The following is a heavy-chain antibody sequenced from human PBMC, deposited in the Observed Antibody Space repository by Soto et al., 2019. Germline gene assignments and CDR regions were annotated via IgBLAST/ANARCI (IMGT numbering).Heavy chain of an antibody. D-gene: IGHD3-3*01. CDR2: ISGSDGRS. CDR1: GFTFSSHS. V-gene: IGHV3-23*01. CDR3: AKSVDDFWSGFWGAFDS. J-gene: IGHJ4*02. Sequence: EVQLLESGGGLVQPGGSLRLSCAASGFTFSSHSMAWVRQAPGVGPEWVSTISGSDGRSCHADSVKGRFTISRDNTKNTLYLQMNSLIAEDTALYCCAKSVDDFWSGFWGAFDSWGQGTLVTVSS.